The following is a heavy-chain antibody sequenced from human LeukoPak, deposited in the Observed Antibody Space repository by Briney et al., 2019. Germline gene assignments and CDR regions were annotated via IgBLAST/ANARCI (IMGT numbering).Heavy chain of an antibody. D-gene: IGHD2-2*01. Sequence: GGSLRLSCAASGFTFDDYAMHWVRQAPGKGLEWVSGISWNSGSIGYADSVKGRFTISRDNAKNSLYLQMNSLRAEDTHVYYSEKGTLPADMVSYYFDYWGQGTLVTVSS. CDR3: EKGTLPADMVSYYFDY. V-gene: IGHV3-9*01. CDR1: GFTFDDYA. J-gene: IGHJ4*02. CDR2: ISWNSGSI.